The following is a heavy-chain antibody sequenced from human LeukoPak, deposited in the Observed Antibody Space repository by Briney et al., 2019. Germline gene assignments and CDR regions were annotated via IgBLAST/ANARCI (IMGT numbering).Heavy chain of an antibody. CDR2: IVVGSGNT. Sequence: SVKVSCKASGFTFTSSAVQWVRQARGQRLEWIGWIVVGSGNTNYAQKFQERVTITRDMSTSTAYMELSSLRSEDTAVYYCAAGQGEYYDSSGYTDYWGQGTLVTVSS. D-gene: IGHD3-22*01. CDR1: GFTFTSSA. CDR3: AAGQGEYYDSSGYTDY. V-gene: IGHV1-58*01. J-gene: IGHJ4*02.